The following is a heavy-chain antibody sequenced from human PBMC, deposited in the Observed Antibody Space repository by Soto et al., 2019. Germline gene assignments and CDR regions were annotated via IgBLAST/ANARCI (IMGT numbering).Heavy chain of an antibody. V-gene: IGHV4-39*01. Sequence: SETLSLTCSASGGSITSSSHFWGWVRQPPGKGLEWTGTIYFTGNTYYTPSLKSRLTMPIDTSKNEFSLRLNSVTAADTAVYYCAGQTFTIAAASYGRSNWFDPWGPGTLVTVSS. D-gene: IGHD6-25*01. CDR1: GGSITSSSHF. CDR2: IYFTGNT. CDR3: AGQTFTIAAASYGRSNWFDP. J-gene: IGHJ5*02.